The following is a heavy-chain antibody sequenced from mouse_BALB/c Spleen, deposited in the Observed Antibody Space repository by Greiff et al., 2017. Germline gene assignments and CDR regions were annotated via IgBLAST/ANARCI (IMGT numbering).Heavy chain of an antibody. D-gene: IGHD6-1*01. CDR3: ARPNQPGY. CDR2: INPYNGAT. V-gene: IGHV1-31*01. CDR1: GYSFTGYY. J-gene: IGHJ2*01. Sequence: EVQLQESGPELVKPGASVKISCKASGYSFTGYYMHWVKQSHVKSLEWIGRINPYNGATSYNQNFKDKASLTVDKSSSTAYMELHSLTSEDSAVYYCARPNQPGYWGQGTTLTVSS.